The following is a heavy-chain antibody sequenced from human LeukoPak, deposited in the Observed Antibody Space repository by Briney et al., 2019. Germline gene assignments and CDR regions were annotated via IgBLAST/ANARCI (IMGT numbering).Heavy chain of an antibody. Sequence: GGSLRLSCAASGFTFSSYAMSWVRQAPGKGLEWVSAISGSGGSTQYADSVKGRFTISRDNSKNTLYLQMNSLRAEDTAVYYCAKDRGSSSWPDDAFDIWGQGTMVTVSS. V-gene: IGHV3-23*01. D-gene: IGHD6-13*01. CDR2: ISGSGGST. J-gene: IGHJ3*02. CDR3: AKDRGSSSWPDDAFDI. CDR1: GFTFSSYA.